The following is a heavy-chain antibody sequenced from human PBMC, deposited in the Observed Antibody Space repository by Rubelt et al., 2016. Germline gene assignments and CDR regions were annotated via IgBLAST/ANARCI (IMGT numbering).Heavy chain of an antibody. D-gene: IGHD3-10*01. CDR3: ARVETQVVAWFGDLDY. CDR2: IYYSGST. V-gene: IGHV4-39*07. J-gene: IGHJ4*02. Sequence: QVQLQESGPGLVRPSETLSLPCTVSGDSISSSSYYWGWIRQPPGKGLEWIGSIYYSGSTYHNPPLQSRVTITVDTSKNRCSRNRSLVTAADTAVYYCARVETQVVAWFGDLDYWGQGTLVTVSS. CDR1: GDSISSSSYY.